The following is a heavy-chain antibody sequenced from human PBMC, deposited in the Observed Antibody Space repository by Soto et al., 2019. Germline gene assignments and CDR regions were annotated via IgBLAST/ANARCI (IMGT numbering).Heavy chain of an antibody. CDR3: ARDSGYNWNDAHFDY. D-gene: IGHD1-20*01. CDR1: GGSISSGGYY. V-gene: IGHV4-31*03. J-gene: IGHJ4*02. Sequence: SETLSLTCTVSGGSISSGGYYWSWIRQHPGKGLEWIGYIYYSGSTYYNPSLKSRVTISVDTSKNQFSLKLSSVTAADTAVYYCARDSGYNWNDAHFDYWGQGTLVTVSS. CDR2: IYYSGST.